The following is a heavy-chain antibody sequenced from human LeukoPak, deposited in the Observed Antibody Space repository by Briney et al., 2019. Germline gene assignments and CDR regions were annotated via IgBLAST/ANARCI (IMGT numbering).Heavy chain of an antibody. V-gene: IGHV4-34*01. CDR3: AGLAVAGTGYFDY. CDR1: GGSFSGYY. D-gene: IGHD6-19*01. CDR2: INHSGST. J-gene: IGHJ4*02. Sequence: PSETLSLTCAVYGGSFSGYYWSWIRQPPGKGLEWIGEINHSGSTNYNPSLKSRVTISVDTSKNQFSLKLSSVTAADTAVYYRAGLAVAGTGYFDYWGQGTLVTVSS.